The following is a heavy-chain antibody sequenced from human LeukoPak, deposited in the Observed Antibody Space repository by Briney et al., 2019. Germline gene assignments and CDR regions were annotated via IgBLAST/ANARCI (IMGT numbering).Heavy chain of an antibody. J-gene: IGHJ4*02. CDR2: INAGNGNT. CDR1: GYTFTSYA. V-gene: IGHV1-3*03. Sequence: ASVKVSCKASGYTFTSYAMHWVRQAPGQRLEWMGWINAGNGNTEYSQEFQGGVTITRDTSASTAYMELSSLRSEDMAVYYCARGTTYYYDSSGYSLGYWGQGTLVTVSS. D-gene: IGHD3-22*01. CDR3: ARGTTYYYDSSGYSLGY.